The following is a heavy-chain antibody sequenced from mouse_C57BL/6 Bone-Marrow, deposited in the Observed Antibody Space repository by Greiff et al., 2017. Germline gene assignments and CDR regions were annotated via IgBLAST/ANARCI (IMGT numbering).Heavy chain of an antibody. V-gene: IGHV8-12*01. CDR3: ARSRLWPPTGFAY. D-gene: IGHD3-2*02. J-gene: IGHJ3*01. CDR1: GFSLSTSGMG. CDR2: IYWDDDK. Sequence: QVTLKESGPGILQSSQTLSLTCSFSGFSLSTSGMGVSWIRQPSGKGLEWLAHIYWDDDKRYNPSLKSRLTISKDTSRNQVFLKITSVDTADTATYDGARSRLWPPTGFAYWGQGTLVTVSA.